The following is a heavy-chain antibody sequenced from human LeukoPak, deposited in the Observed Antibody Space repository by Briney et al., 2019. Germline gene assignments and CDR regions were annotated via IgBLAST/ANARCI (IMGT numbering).Heavy chain of an antibody. D-gene: IGHD3-10*01. CDR2: ISSSSSYI. CDR1: GFTFSSYS. J-gene: IGHJ4*02. V-gene: IGHV3-21*01. CDR3: ARESMDRGVPYYFDY. Sequence: TGGSLRLSCAASGFTFSSYSMNWVRQAPGKGLEWVSSISSSSSYIYYADSVKGRFTISRGNAKNSLYLQMNSLRAEDTAVYYCARESMDRGVPYYFDYWGQGTLVTVSS.